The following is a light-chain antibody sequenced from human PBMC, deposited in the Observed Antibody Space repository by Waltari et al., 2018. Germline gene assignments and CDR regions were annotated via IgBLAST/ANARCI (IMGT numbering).Light chain of an antibody. J-gene: IGKJ4*01. V-gene: IGKV1-13*02. CDR3: QQYYSYPLT. CDR2: SAS. Sequence: SASVGDTVTITCRASQTFSSSLAWYQQKPGKAPKLLIYSASSLQSGVPSRFSGSKSGTDFTLTISSLQPEDIASYYCQQYYSYPLTFGGGTKVEIK. CDR1: QTFSSS.